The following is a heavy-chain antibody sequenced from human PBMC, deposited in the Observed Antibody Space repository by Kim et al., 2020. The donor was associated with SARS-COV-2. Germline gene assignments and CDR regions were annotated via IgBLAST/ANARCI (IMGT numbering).Heavy chain of an antibody. V-gene: IGHV4-31*03. CDR3: VRGRRDGYNYFDY. CDR2: IDYSGST. CDR1: GASISSGGYY. J-gene: IGHJ4*02. Sequence: SETLSLTCTVSGASISSGGYYWSWIRQHQGKGREWIAYIDYSGSTDDHPSVQSRLIISLDKTKNQISLKLSAVTAADTAGYYCVRGRRDGYNYFDYWGEGTVVPVSS. D-gene: IGHD5-12*01.